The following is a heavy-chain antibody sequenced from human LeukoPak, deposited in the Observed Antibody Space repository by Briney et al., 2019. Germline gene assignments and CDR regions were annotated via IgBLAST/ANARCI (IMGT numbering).Heavy chain of an antibody. Sequence: SQTLSLTCTVSGGSISSGSYYWSWIRQPAGKGLEWIGRIYTSGSTNYNPSLKSRVTISVDTSKNQFSLKLSSVTAADTAVYYCARWRRNPPTIFGVVIIDAFDIWGQGTMVTVSS. CDR2: IYTSGST. CDR1: GGSISSGSYY. CDR3: ARWRRNPPTIFGVVIIDAFDI. D-gene: IGHD3-3*01. J-gene: IGHJ3*02. V-gene: IGHV4-61*02.